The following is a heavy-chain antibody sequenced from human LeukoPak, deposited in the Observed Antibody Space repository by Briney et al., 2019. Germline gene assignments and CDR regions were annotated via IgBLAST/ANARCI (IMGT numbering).Heavy chain of an antibody. Sequence: GGSLRLSCAASGFTFSSYAMHWVRQAPGKGLEWVAVISYDGSNKYYADSVKGRFTISRDNSKNTLYLQMNSLRAEDTAVYYCARGGSIAAAGNYYYYYYMDVWGKGTTVTVSS. CDR1: GFTFSSYA. CDR3: ARGGSIAAAGNYYYYYYMDV. V-gene: IGHV3-30*04. CDR2: ISYDGSNK. J-gene: IGHJ6*03. D-gene: IGHD6-13*01.